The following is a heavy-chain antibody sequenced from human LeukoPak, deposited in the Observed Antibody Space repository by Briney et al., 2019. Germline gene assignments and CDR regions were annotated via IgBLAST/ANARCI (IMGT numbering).Heavy chain of an antibody. Sequence: PGGSLRLSCAASGFTFSSYWMHWVRQAPGKGLVWVSRINSDGSSTNYADSVKGRFTISRDNSKKTLYLQMHSLRAEDTAIYYCAKDQAGDGYNSMWGQGTRVTVSS. CDR3: AKDQAGDGYNSM. V-gene: IGHV3-74*01. J-gene: IGHJ4*02. D-gene: IGHD5-24*01. CDR1: GFTFSSYW. CDR2: INSDGSST.